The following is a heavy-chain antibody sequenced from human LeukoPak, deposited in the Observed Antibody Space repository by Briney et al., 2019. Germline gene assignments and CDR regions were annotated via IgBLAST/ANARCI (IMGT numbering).Heavy chain of an antibody. J-gene: IGHJ4*02. V-gene: IGHV3-23*01. Sequence: GGSLRLSCTASGFTFANYAMSWVRQAPGKGLEWVSVIGGSNGITFYVGSVKGRFTISRDNSKDTLYLQMNSLRAEDTAVYYCARNENSGWGYFDYWGQGTLVTVSS. CDR3: ARNENSGWGYFDY. CDR2: IGGSNGIT. D-gene: IGHD5-12*01. CDR1: GFTFANYA.